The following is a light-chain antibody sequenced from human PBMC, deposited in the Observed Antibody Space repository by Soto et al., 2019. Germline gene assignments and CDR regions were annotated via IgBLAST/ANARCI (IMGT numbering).Light chain of an antibody. Sequence: QSALTQPASVSGSPVQSITISCTGTSSDVGGYNYVSWDQHHPGKAPKLMIFDVSNRPSGVSNRFSGSKSGNTASLNISGLQPEDEADYYSSAYTTSNTRQIVFGTGTKVTVL. CDR3: SAYTTSNTRQIV. CDR2: DVS. J-gene: IGLJ1*01. V-gene: IGLV2-14*03. CDR1: SSDVGGYNY.